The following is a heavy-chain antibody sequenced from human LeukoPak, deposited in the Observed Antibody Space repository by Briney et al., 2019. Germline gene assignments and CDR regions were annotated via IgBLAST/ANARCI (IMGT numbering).Heavy chain of an antibody. V-gene: IGHV4-59*01. CDR1: GGSISSYY. D-gene: IGHD3-10*01. CDR3: ARGGSESYRNYYYMDV. Sequence: SETLSLTCTASGGSISSYYLNWIRQPPGKGLEWIGYIYYSGSTNYNPSLKSRVTISVDTSKNQFSLNLSSVTTADTAVYYCARGGSESYRNYYYMDVWGKGTTVTVSS. CDR2: IYYSGST. J-gene: IGHJ6*03.